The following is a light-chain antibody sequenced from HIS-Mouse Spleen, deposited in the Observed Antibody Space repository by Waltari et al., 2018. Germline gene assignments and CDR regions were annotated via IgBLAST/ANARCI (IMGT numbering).Light chain of an antibody. CDR1: QSVSSSY. CDR3: QQYGSSPWT. CDR2: GAS. V-gene: IGKV3-20*01. J-gene: IGKJ1*01. Sequence: EIVLTQSPGTLSLSPGERATLSCRARQSVSSSYLAWYQQKPGQAPRLLLYGASSRATGIPDRFSGSGSGTDFTLTISRLEPEDFAVYYCQQYGSSPWTFGQGTKVEIK.